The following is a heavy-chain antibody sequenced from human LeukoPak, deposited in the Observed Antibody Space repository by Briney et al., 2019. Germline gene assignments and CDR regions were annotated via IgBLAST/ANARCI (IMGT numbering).Heavy chain of an antibody. CDR3: ARGYFDSRDSSNPFDN. D-gene: IGHD3-9*01. CDR1: GASISRHY. Sequence: PSETLSLTCTVSGASISRHYWSWIRQTPGKGLEWIGCIHTNGNNNYNPPLRGRVTMSVDTSKNQFSLKMTSVTAADTAVYYCARGYFDSRDSSNPFDNWGQGTLVTVSS. V-gene: IGHV4-4*09. CDR2: IHTNGNN. J-gene: IGHJ4*02.